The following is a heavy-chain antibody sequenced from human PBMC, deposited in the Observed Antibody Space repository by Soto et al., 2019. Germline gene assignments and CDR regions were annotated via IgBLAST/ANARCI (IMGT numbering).Heavy chain of an antibody. Sequence: PGGSLRLSCAASGFTFSNAWMSWVRQAPGKGLEWVGRIKSKTDGGTTDYAAPVKGRFTISRDDSKNTLYLQMNSLKTEDTAVYYCTTTTIRRIVVVPAARKYYYMDVWGKGTTVTVSS. J-gene: IGHJ6*03. CDR2: IKSKTDGGTT. CDR3: TTTTIRRIVVVPAARKYYYMDV. V-gene: IGHV3-15*01. CDR1: GFTFSNAW. D-gene: IGHD2-2*01.